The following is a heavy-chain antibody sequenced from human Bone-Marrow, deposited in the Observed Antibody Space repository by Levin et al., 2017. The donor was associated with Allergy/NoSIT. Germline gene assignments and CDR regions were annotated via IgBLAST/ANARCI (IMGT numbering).Heavy chain of an antibody. CDR1: GFTFSTYW. CDR3: ARLGIVVGGTWGGYYYYDMDV. Sequence: PGGSLRLSCVPSGFTFSTYWMSWVRQAPGKGLEWVANINQDENEKYYVDSVKGRFTISRDNAKNALYLQMNSLRADDTAVYYCARLGIVVGGTWGGYYYYDMDVWGHGTAVTVSS. V-gene: IGHV3-7*01. CDR2: INQDENEK. J-gene: IGHJ6*02. D-gene: IGHD3-22*01.